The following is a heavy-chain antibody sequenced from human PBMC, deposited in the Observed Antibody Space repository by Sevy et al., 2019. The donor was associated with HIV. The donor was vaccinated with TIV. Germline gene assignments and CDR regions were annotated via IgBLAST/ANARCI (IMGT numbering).Heavy chain of an antibody. J-gene: IGHJ4*02. CDR3: ARRDYYGYSDS. CDR1: GGSISSSNYY. Sequence: SETLSLTCTVSGGSISSSNYYWGWIRQPPGKGLEWIGTIYYSGSAYYNSSLKSRVTIFIDTSNNQFSLRLISVTAADTAVYYCARRDYYGYSDSWGQGTLVTVSS. V-gene: IGHV4-39*01. CDR2: IYYSGSA. D-gene: IGHD3-3*01.